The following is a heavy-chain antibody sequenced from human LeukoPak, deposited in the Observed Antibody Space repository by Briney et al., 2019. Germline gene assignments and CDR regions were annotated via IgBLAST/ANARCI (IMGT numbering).Heavy chain of an antibody. CDR1: GGSFSGYY. V-gene: IGHV4-34*01. Sequence: PSETLSLTCAVYGGSFSGYYWSWIRQPPGKGLEWIGEINHSGSTNYNPSLKSRVTISVDTSKNQFSLKLSSVTAADTAVYYCARVHPYYYYYMDVWGKGTTVTVSS. CDR2: INHSGST. CDR3: ARVHPYYYYYMDV. J-gene: IGHJ6*03.